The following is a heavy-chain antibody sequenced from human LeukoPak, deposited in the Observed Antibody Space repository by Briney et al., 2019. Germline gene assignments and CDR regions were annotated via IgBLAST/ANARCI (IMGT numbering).Heavy chain of an antibody. CDR2: INTNTGNP. J-gene: IGHJ6*02. CDR3: ARFRAAKNMVYGMDV. CDR1: GYTFTSYA. Sequence: VASVKVSCTASGYTFTSYAMNWVRQAPGQGLEWMGWINTNTGNPTYAQGFTGRFVFSLDTSVSTAYLQISSLKAEDTAVYYCARFRAAKNMVYGMDVWGQGTTVTVSS. D-gene: IGHD6-25*01. V-gene: IGHV7-4-1*02.